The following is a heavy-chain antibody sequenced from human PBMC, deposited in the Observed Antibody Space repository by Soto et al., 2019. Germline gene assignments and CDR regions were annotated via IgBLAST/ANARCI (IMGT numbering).Heavy chain of an antibody. V-gene: IGHV3-11*01. CDR3: ARDAYCSSTSCYVGSWDYYMDV. J-gene: IGHJ6*03. D-gene: IGHD2-2*01. Sequence: GGSLRLSCAASGFTFSDYYMSWIRQAPGKGLEWVSYISSSGSTIYYADSVKGRFTISRDNAKNSLDLQMNGLRAEDTAVYYCARDAYCSSTSCYVGSWDYYMDVWGKGTTVTVSS. CDR1: GFTFSDYY. CDR2: ISSSGSTI.